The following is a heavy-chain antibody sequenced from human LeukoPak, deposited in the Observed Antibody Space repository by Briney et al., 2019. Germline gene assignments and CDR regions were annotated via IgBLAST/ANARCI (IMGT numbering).Heavy chain of an antibody. D-gene: IGHD6-13*01. CDR1: GGTFSSYA. Sequence: ASVKVSCKASGGTFSSYAISWVRQAPGQGLEWMGGIIPIFGTANYAQKFQGRVTMTRDMSTSTVYMELSSLRSEDTAVYYCARAYGSWFPHMDVWGKGTTVTVSS. CDR2: IIPIFGTA. J-gene: IGHJ6*03. CDR3: ARAYGSWFPHMDV. V-gene: IGHV1-69*05.